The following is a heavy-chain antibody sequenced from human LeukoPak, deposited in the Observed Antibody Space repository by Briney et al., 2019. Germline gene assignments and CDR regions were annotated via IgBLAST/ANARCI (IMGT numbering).Heavy chain of an antibody. Sequence: GGSLRLSCAASGFTFSSYWMHWVRQAPGKGLVWVSRINTDGSSTSYADSVKGRFTISRDNAKNTLYLQMDSLRAEDTAVYYCARLSGYYYGSGSHSFDYWGQGTLVTVSS. J-gene: IGHJ4*02. CDR3: ARLSGYYYGSGSHSFDY. CDR1: GFTFSSYW. V-gene: IGHV3-74*01. D-gene: IGHD3-10*01. CDR2: INTDGSST.